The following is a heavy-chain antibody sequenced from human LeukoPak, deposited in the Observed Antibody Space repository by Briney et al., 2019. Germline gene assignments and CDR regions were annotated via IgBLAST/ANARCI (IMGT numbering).Heavy chain of an antibody. D-gene: IGHD1-26*01. CDR3: AKDLNRIVGAPEPFDY. CDR1: GFTFSSYG. CDR2: ISYDGSNK. Sequence: PGGSLRLSCAASGFTFSSYGMHWVRQAPGKGLEWVAVISYDGSNKYYADSVKGRFTISRDNSKNTLYLQMNSLRAEDTAVYYCAKDLNRIVGAPEPFDYWGQGTLVTVSS. V-gene: IGHV3-30*18. J-gene: IGHJ4*02.